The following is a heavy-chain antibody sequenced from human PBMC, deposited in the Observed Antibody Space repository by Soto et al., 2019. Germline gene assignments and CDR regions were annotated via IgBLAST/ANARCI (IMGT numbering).Heavy chain of an antibody. CDR3: VRESQGCYDSGGYHYYFGQ. CDR1: AFTFGNLS. Sequence: ESLRLACAASAFTFGNLSMIWVRQAPGKGMGWVSAIRCSGERTYYSDSVKGRLTPPRDNSKNTLYLQMNSQIAAATAVYFCVRESQGCYDSGGYHYYFGQWGQGTLVTVS. V-gene: IGHV3-23*01. J-gene: IGHJ4*02. CDR2: IRCSGERT. D-gene: IGHD3-22*01.